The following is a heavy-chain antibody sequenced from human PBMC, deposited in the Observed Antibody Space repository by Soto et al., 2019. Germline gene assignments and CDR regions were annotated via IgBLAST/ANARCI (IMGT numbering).Heavy chain of an antibody. CDR2: INAGNGNT. CDR1: GYTFTSYA. Sequence: ASVKVSCKASGYTFTSYAMHWVRQAPGQRLEWMGWINAGNGNTKYSQKFQGRVTITRDTSASTAYMEPSSLRSEDTAVYYCARDLVVVVAATRVPGYWGQGTLVTVSS. V-gene: IGHV1-3*01. D-gene: IGHD2-15*01. J-gene: IGHJ4*02. CDR3: ARDLVVVVAATRVPGY.